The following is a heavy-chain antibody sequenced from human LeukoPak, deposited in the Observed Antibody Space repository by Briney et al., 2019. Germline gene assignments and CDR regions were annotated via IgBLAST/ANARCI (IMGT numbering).Heavy chain of an antibody. J-gene: IGHJ6*03. Sequence: PGTPSLSPAVSLDSICDYYWTCSRQTPGKGLWWIGNLYRSGAADYNPSIKARVTTSVDTSKDQFSLSLRSSTAADTAVYFCARLGKTYYMDVWGTGTTVTVSS. CDR3: ARLGKTYYMDV. CDR2: LYRSGAA. V-gene: IGHV4-59*08. CDR1: LDSICDYY. D-gene: IGHD1/OR15-1a*01.